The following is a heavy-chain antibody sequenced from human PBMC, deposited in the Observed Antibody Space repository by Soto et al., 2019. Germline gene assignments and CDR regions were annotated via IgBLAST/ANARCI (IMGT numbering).Heavy chain of an antibody. V-gene: IGHV1-3*01. CDR2: INAGNGNT. CDR3: ALVDSSCHMGRMGY. J-gene: IGHJ4*02. CDR1: GYTFTSYA. D-gene: IGHD3-22*01. Sequence: QVQLVQSGAEVKKPGASVKVSCKASGYTFTSYAMHWVRQAPGQRLEWMGGINAGNGNTKYSQKFQGRVTITRDTDASTAYMELSSLRSEDTAEYYCALVDSSCHMGRMGYWGQGTLVTVSS.